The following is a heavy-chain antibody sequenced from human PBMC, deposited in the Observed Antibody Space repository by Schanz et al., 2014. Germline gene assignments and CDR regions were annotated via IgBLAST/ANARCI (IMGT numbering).Heavy chain of an antibody. CDR3: ARGRTFDY. Sequence: QVQLVQSGAEVKKPGASVKVSCKASGYTFTSDSMHWVRQAPGQGLEWLGWMNPNSGNPGFAQKFRGRVTMTRNTSMSTAYMELSSLRSEDTAVYYCARGRTFDYWGQGTLVTVSS. V-gene: IGHV1-8*02. CDR1: GYTFTSDS. CDR2: MNPNSGNP. J-gene: IGHJ4*02.